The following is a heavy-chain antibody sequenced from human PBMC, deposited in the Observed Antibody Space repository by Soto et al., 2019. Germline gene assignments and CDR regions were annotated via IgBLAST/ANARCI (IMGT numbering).Heavy chain of an antibody. V-gene: IGHV3-30*18. CDR1: GFTFSSYG. CDR3: AKDLHCTNGVCYPYYYYGMDV. CDR2: ISYDGSNK. Sequence: GGSLRLSCAASGFTFSSYGTHWVRQAPGKGLEWEAVISYDGSNKYYADSVKGRFTISRDNSKNTLYLQMNSLRAEDTAVYYCAKDLHCTNGVCYPYYYYGMDVWGQGTTVTVSS. D-gene: IGHD2-8*01. J-gene: IGHJ6*02.